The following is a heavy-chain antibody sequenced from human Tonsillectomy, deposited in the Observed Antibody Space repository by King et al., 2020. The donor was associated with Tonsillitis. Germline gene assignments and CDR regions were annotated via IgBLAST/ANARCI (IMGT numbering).Heavy chain of an antibody. V-gene: IGHV3-30-3*01. CDR3: ARDRAIFGVVITRAYNWFDP. CDR2: ISYDGSNK. D-gene: IGHD3-3*01. Sequence: VQLVESGGGVVQPGRSLRLSCAASGFTFSSYAMHWVRQAPGKGLEWVAVISYDGSNKYYADSLKGRFTISRDNSKNTLYLQMNSLRAEDTAVYYCARDRAIFGVVITRAYNWFDPWGQGTLVTVSS. CDR1: GFTFSSYA. J-gene: IGHJ5*02.